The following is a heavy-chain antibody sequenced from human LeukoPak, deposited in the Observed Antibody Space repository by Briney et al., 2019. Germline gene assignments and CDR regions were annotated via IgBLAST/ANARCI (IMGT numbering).Heavy chain of an antibody. V-gene: IGHV1-8*01. J-gene: IGHJ4*02. CDR2: MNPNSGNT. D-gene: IGHD3-16*01. CDR1: GYTFTSYD. Sequence: EASVKVSCKASGYTFTSYDINWVRQATGQGLEWMGWMNPNSGNTGYAQKFQGRVTITRDTSANTAYMELSSLRSEDTAVYYCARDRGGAGDFDYWGQGTLVTVSS. CDR3: ARDRGGAGDFDY.